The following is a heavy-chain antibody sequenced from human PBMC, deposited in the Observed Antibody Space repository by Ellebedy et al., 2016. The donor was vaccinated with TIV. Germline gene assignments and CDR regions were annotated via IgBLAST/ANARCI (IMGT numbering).Heavy chain of an antibody. Sequence: MPSETLSLTCSISGDSIKSYYWNWIRQPPGKGLEWIGYIYYSWSTTYSPSPKSRVTIPGDTSRNEVSLKLTSVTPADTAVYYCARDVGAFDIWGQGTMVSVSS. CDR2: IYYSWST. CDR3: ARDVGAFDI. CDR1: GDSIKSYY. J-gene: IGHJ3*02. V-gene: IGHV4-59*01.